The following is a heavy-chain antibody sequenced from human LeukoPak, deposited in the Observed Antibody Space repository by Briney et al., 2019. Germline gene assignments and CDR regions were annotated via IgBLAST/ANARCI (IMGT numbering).Heavy chain of an antibody. V-gene: IGHV3-21*01. CDR1: GFTFSSYS. J-gene: IGHJ5*02. D-gene: IGHD2-15*01. Sequence: PGGSLRLSCAASGFTFSSYSMNWVRQAPGKGLERVSSISSSSSYIYYADSVKGRFTISRDNAKNSLYLQMNSLRAEDTAVYYCARGRCSGGSCYLNWFDPWGQGTLITVSS. CDR3: ARGRCSGGSCYLNWFDP. CDR2: ISSSSSYI.